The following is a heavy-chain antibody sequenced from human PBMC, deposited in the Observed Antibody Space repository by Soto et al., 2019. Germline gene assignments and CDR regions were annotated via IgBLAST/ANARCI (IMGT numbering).Heavy chain of an antibody. CDR3: ARGSSTTPTSYGYLAY. J-gene: IGHJ4*02. CDR2: ISASGGRT. D-gene: IGHD1-1*01. Sequence: EVQLLESGGGLVQPGGSLRLSCAASGFVFKDYAISWVRQAPGMGLEWVSGISASGGRTYYADSVKGRHSVSRDNSDNTVFLQINRLRDEDTAIYYNARGSSTTPTSYGYLAYWCQGTLVTVSS. CDR1: GFVFKDYA. V-gene: IGHV3-23*01.